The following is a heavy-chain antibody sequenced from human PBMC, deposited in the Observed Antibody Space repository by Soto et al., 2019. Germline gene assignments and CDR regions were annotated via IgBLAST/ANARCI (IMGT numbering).Heavy chain of an antibody. D-gene: IGHD3-9*01. Sequence: EVQLVESGGGLVKPGGSLRLSCAASGFTFSNAWMSWVRQAPGKGLEWVGRIKSKTDGGTTDYAAPVKGRFTISRDESKNTLYLQMNRLKTEDTAVYYCTTYYPFYDIFTGRLDYWGQGTLVTVSS. V-gene: IGHV3-15*01. CDR3: TTYYPFYDIFTGRLDY. J-gene: IGHJ4*02. CDR1: GFTFSNAW. CDR2: IKSKTDGGTT.